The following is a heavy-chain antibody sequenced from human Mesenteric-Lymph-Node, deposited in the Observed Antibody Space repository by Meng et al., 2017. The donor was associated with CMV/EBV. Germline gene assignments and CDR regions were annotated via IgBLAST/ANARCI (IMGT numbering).Heavy chain of an antibody. V-gene: IGHV3-7*01. CDR3: VVGATSYFDY. Sequence: GESLKISCVASGFSFSNYWMSWVRRAPGKGLEWVANIKQDGSEKYYVDSVKGRFTISRDNAKNTLFLQMSSLRGEDTAVYYCVVGATSYFDYWGQGTLVTVSS. J-gene: IGHJ4*02. CDR1: GFSFSNYW. D-gene: IGHD1-26*01. CDR2: IKQDGSEK.